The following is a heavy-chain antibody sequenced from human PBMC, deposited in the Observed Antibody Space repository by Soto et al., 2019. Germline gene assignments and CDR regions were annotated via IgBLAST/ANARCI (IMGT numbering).Heavy chain of an antibody. CDR3: ARRAPDARGDSYYYAMDV. Sequence: GESLKISCKGSGYSFTSYWISLVRQMPGKGLEWMGRIDPSDSYTNYSPSFQGHVTISADKSISTAYLQWSSLKASDTAMYYCARRAPDARGDSYYYAMDVWGQGTTVTVSS. CDR1: GYSFTSYW. CDR2: IDPSDSYT. D-gene: IGHD2-8*01. J-gene: IGHJ6*02. V-gene: IGHV5-10-1*01.